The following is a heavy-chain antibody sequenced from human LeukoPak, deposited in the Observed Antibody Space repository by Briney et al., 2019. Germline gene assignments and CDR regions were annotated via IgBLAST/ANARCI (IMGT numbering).Heavy chain of an antibody. V-gene: IGHV3-23*01. CDR2: ISGSGGST. J-gene: IGHJ3*02. CDR1: GFTFSSYA. D-gene: IGHD3-3*01. Sequence: GGSLRLSCAASGFTFSSYAMSWVRQAPGKGLEWVSAISGSGGSTYYADSVKGRFTIPRDNSKNTLCLQMNSLRAEDTAVYYCATYYDFWSGYYSAFDIWGQGTMVTVSS. CDR3: ATYYDFWSGYYSAFDI.